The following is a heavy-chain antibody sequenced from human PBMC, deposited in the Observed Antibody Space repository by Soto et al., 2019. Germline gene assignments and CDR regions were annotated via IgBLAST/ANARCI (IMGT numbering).Heavy chain of an antibody. CDR1: GYTFTGCY. D-gene: IGHD3-3*01. V-gene: IGHV1-2*04. CDR2: INPNSGGT. CDR3: AREYVWSGYYYYGMDV. Sequence: ASVEVSGKASGYTFTGCYMHWVRQAPGQGLEWMGWINPNSGGTNYAQKFQGWVTMTRDTSISTAYMELSRLRSDDTAVYYCAREYVWSGYYYYGMDVWGQGTTVTVSS. J-gene: IGHJ6*02.